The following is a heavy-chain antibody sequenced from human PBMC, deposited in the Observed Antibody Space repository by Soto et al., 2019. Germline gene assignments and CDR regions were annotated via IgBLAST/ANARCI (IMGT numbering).Heavy chain of an antibody. CDR2: TYYRSKWYN. Sequence: PXQALSLPCAISGDSVSSNSAAWNLIRQSPSRGLEWLGRTYYRSKWYNDYAVSVKSRITINPDTSKNQFSLQLNSVTPEDTAVYYCARGGIVVVPAAMYYGMDVWGQGTTVTVYS. J-gene: IGHJ6*02. D-gene: IGHD2-2*01. CDR3: ARGGIVVVPAAMYYGMDV. CDR1: GDSVSSNSAA. V-gene: IGHV6-1*01.